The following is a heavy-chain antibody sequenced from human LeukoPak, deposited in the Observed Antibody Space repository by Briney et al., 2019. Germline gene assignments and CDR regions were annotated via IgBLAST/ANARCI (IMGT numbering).Heavy chain of an antibody. Sequence: SETLSLTCTVSGGSISSYYWSWIRQPPGKGLEWIGYIYYSGSTNYNPSLKSRVTISVDTSKNQFSLKLSSVTAADTAVYYCARVLRGSSGWEVYYYMDVWGKGTTVTISS. CDR3: ARVLRGSSGWEVYYYMDV. D-gene: IGHD6-19*01. CDR1: GGSISSYY. CDR2: IYYSGST. V-gene: IGHV4-59*01. J-gene: IGHJ6*03.